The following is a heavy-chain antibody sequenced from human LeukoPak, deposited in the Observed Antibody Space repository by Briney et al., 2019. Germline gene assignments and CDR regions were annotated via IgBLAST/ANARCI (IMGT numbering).Heavy chain of an antibody. CDR3: ARDLDSGSLYYYGMDV. V-gene: IGHV3-30*04. Sequence: PGRSLRLSCAASGFTFSRYAMHWVRQAPGNGLEWVAVISYDGTNKYFADYVKGRFTISRDNSRNTLYLQMNSLRAEDTAVYFCARDLDSGSLYYYGMDVWGKGTTVTVSS. J-gene: IGHJ6*04. CDR2: ISYDGTNK. CDR1: GFTFSRYA. D-gene: IGHD3-10*01.